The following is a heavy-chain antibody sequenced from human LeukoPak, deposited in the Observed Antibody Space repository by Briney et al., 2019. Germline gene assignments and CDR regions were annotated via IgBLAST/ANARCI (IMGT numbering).Heavy chain of an antibody. V-gene: IGHV3-7*01. CDR1: GLTFSSYW. J-gene: IGHJ4*02. CDR2: IKQDGSEK. CDR3: ARDRSWWVVPAAGENGFDY. Sequence: PGGSLRLSCAASGLTFSSYWMSWVRQAPGKGLEWVANIKQDGSEKYYVDSVKGRFTISRDNSKNTLYLQMNSLRAEDTAVYYCARDRSWWVVPAAGENGFDYWGQGTLVTVSS. D-gene: IGHD2-2*01.